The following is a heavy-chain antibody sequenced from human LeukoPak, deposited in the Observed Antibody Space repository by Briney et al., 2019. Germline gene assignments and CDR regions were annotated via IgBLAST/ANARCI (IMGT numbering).Heavy chain of an antibody. CDR2: INPSGGST. D-gene: IGHD3-22*01. V-gene: IGHV1-46*01. Sequence: GASVKVSCKASVYTFSSYYMHWVRQAPRQGLEWMGIINPSGGSTKYAQKLQGRVTMTRDTSTSTVYMELSSLRSEDTAVYYCARDDSSGPQVYWGQGTLVTVSS. CDR1: VYTFSSYY. CDR3: ARDDSSGPQVY. J-gene: IGHJ4*02.